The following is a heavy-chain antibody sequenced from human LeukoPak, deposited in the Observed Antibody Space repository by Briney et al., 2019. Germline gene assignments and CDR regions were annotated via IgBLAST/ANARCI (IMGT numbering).Heavy chain of an antibody. D-gene: IGHD6-19*01. V-gene: IGHV3-43*01. CDR3: VKDLSFESSGHVFEY. Sequence: GGSLRLSCAASGFTFEDYTMHWVRQAPGKTLEWVSLISWDGTTYYTDSVKGRFTMSRDNSKNSLYLQMETLRSEDTAFYYGVKDLSFESSGHVFEYWGQGTLVTVSS. CDR1: GFTFEDYT. CDR2: ISWDGTT. J-gene: IGHJ4*02.